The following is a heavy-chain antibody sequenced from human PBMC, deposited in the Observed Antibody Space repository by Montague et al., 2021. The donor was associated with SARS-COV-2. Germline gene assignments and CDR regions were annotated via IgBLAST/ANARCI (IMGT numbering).Heavy chain of an antibody. CDR3: ARYPWYYGSGQ. CDR2: LYIDGRP. J-gene: IGHJ4*02. Sequence: FRRLSWAASGFSVSSNYMTWVRQAPGRGLEWVSTLYIDGRPFYTDSVKGRFTISRHISQNTLHLQMNSLRAEDTAVYYCARYPWYYGSGQWGQGTLVTVSS. D-gene: IGHD3-10*01. CDR1: GFSVSSNY. V-gene: IGHV3-53*04.